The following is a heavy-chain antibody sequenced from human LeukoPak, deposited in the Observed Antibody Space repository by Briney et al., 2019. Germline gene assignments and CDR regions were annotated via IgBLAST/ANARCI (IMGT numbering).Heavy chain of an antibody. D-gene: IGHD3-22*01. CDR3: ASSMGNYYDSSGYYRSNEYYFDY. Sequence: GESLKISCKGSGYSFTSYWIGWVRHMRGKGLEWMGMIYPGDSDTRYSPSFQGQVTISADKSISTAYLQWSSLKASDTAMYYCASSMGNYYDSSGYYRSNEYYFDYWGQGTLVTVSS. CDR1: GYSFTSYW. CDR2: IYPGDSDT. J-gene: IGHJ4*02. V-gene: IGHV5-51*01.